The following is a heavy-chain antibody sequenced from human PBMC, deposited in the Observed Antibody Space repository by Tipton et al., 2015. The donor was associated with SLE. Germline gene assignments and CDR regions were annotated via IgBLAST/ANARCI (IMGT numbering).Heavy chain of an antibody. CDR1: DGSVSSHY. J-gene: IGHJ4*02. CDR3: ARAIDCSRGNCFSSLDS. Sequence: TLSLTCTVSDGSVSSHYWSWIRQPPGKGLDWIGFISYSGSADHSPSLKSRVSISIDTSKNQFSLKLTSVTAADTAVYYCARAIDCSRGNCFSSLDSWGQGTLVAVSA. D-gene: IGHD2-15*01. V-gene: IGHV4-59*02. CDR2: ISYSGSA.